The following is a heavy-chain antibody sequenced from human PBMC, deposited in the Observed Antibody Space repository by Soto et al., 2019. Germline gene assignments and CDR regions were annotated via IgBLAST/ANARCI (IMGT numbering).Heavy chain of an antibody. D-gene: IGHD2-8*02. CDR3: TTTVGN. V-gene: IGHV3-15*07. Sequence: EVQMVESGGGLVKPGESLGLSCAASGFTFKNAWMNWVRQAPGKGLEWXGRIKSKIDGGTADYAAPVKGRFTISRDDSKNTLYLQMNSLKTEDTAVYYCTTTVGNWGQGTLVTVSS. CDR1: GFTFKNAW. J-gene: IGHJ4*02. CDR2: IKSKIDGGTA.